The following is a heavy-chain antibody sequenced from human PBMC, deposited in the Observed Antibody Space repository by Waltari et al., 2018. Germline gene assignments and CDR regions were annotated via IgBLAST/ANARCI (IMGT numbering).Heavy chain of an antibody. J-gene: IGHJ5*01. CDR1: VFTVRNY. Sequence: EVQLVESGGGLIQPGGSLRLSCAASVFTVRNYMSCVRQAPGKGLEWVSVIYTGGSTDYADSVKGRFTISRDNSKNTLYLQMNSLRAEDTAVYYCATSMAVAGKGRDWFDSWGQGTLVTVSS. CDR3: ATSMAVAGKGRDWFDS. D-gene: IGHD6-19*01. V-gene: IGHV3-53*01. CDR2: IYTGGST.